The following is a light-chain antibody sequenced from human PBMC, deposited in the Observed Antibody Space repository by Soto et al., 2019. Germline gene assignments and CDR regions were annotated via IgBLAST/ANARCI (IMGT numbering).Light chain of an antibody. Sequence: EIVLTQSPGTLSLSPGERATLSCRASQSVSSSYLAWYQQKPGQAPRLIIYGASSRATGIPDRFSGSGSGTDFTLTISRMEPEDFAVYYCQQYGSSPITFGQVTRLEIK. J-gene: IGKJ5*01. CDR3: QQYGSSPIT. CDR1: QSVSSSY. V-gene: IGKV3-20*01. CDR2: GAS.